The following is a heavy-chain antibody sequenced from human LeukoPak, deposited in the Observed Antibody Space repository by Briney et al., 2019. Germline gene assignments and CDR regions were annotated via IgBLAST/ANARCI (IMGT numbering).Heavy chain of an antibody. V-gene: IGHV1-2*02. Sequence: ASVKVSCKASGYTFTGYYMHWVRQAPGQGLERMGWINPNNGGTNYAQKFQGRVTMTRDTSISTAYMELSRLTSDDTAVYYCARGRGTTSSNFDYWGQGNLVTVSS. CDR1: GYTFTGYY. J-gene: IGHJ4*02. CDR3: ARGRGTTSSNFDY. CDR2: INPNNGGT. D-gene: IGHD2-2*01.